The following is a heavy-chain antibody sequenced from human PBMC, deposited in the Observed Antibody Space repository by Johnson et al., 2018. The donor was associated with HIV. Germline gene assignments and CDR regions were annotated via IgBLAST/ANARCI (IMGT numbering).Heavy chain of an antibody. D-gene: IGHD1-1*01. CDR3: ATVGRTTATAQSAFHM. CDR2: ISYDGNHK. V-gene: IGHV3-30*04. Sequence: QVQLVESGGGVVQPGRSLRLSSAASGFTFSSYAMHWVRQAPGKGLEWVALISYDGNHKTYADSVKGRFTISRDNSKNTLFLQMNSLRPEDTAVYYCATVGRTTATAQSAFHMWGQGTLVTVSS. J-gene: IGHJ3*02. CDR1: GFTFSSYA.